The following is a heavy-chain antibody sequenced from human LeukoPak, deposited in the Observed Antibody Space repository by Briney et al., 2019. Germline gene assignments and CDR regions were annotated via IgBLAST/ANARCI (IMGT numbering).Heavy chain of an antibody. CDR3: ARDHCSGGNCYNAFDI. Sequence: SETLSLTCTVSGASISSSSSYWGWIRQPPGKGLEWLGNIYSRGNTYYKPSLRSRVTISIDTSKNQFSLRLTSVTAADTAVYYCARDHCSGGNCYNAFDIWGQGTMVTVSS. D-gene: IGHD2-15*01. CDR1: GASISSSSSY. CDR2: IYSRGNT. V-gene: IGHV4-39*07. J-gene: IGHJ3*02.